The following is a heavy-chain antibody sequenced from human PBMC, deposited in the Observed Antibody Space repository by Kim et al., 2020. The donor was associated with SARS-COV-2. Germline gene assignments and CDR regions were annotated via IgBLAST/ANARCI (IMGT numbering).Heavy chain of an antibody. CDR2: T. D-gene: IGHD4-17*01. V-gene: IGHV1-3*01. Sequence: TKYSQKFQGRVTITRDTSASTAYMELSSLRSEDTAVYYCARRDYGGNLDYWGQGTLVTVSS. J-gene: IGHJ4*02. CDR3: ARRDYGGNLDY.